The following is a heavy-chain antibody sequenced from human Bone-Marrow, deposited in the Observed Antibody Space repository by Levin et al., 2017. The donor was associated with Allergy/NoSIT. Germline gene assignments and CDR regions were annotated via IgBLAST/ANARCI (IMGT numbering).Heavy chain of an antibody. CDR1: GDSVSSNRAA. CDR2: TYYRSKWYT. Sequence: SQTLSLTCAISGDSVSSNRAAWNWIRQSPSRGLEWLGRTYYRSKWYTDYALSVKSRITINPDTAKNQFSLQVSSVTPEDTAVYYCARDRGSSYGATFDYWGQGTLVTVSS. J-gene: IGHJ4*02. D-gene: IGHD5-18*01. V-gene: IGHV6-1*01. CDR3: ARDRGSSYGATFDY.